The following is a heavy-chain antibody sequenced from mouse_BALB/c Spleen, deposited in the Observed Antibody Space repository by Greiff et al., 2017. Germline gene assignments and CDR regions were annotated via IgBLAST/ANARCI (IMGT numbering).Heavy chain of an antibody. CDR3: ARHGGPYYFDY. V-gene: IGHV5-6*01. CDR2: ISSGGSYT. J-gene: IGHJ2*01. Sequence: DVQLVESGGGLVQPGGSRKLSCAASGFTFSSFGMHWVRQAPEKGLEWVAYISSGGSYTYYPDSVKGRFTISRDNAKNTLYLQMSSLKSEDTAMYYCARHGGPYYFDYWGQGTTLTVSS. CDR1: GFTFSSFG.